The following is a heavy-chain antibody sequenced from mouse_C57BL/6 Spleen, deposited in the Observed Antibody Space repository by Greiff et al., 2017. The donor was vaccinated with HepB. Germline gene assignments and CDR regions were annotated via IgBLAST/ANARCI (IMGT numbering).Heavy chain of an antibody. CDR3: TRPYDWGAMDY. D-gene: IGHD2-12*01. CDR2: IDPETGGT. Sequence: VQLQQSGAELVRPGASVTLSCKASGYTFTDYEMHWVKQTPVHGLEWIGAIDPETGGTAYNQKFKGKAILTADKSSSTAYMELRSLTSEDSAVYYCTRPYDWGAMDYWGQGTSVTVSS. V-gene: IGHV1-15*01. CDR1: GYTFTDYE. J-gene: IGHJ4*01.